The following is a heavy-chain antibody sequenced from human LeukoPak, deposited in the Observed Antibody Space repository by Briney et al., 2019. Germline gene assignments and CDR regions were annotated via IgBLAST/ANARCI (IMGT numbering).Heavy chain of an antibody. CDR2: ISSDGVSK. CDR1: GFTFSSSP. D-gene: IGHD6-19*01. CDR3: VQEGSGWYAS. V-gene: IGHV3-64D*06. Sequence: GGSLRLSCSASGFTFSSSPMHWVRQAPGKGLEYVSAISSDGVSKYYGDSMKGRFTISRDNSKNILYLHMGSLRAEDTAVYYCVQEGSGWYASWGQGTLVTVCS. J-gene: IGHJ4*02.